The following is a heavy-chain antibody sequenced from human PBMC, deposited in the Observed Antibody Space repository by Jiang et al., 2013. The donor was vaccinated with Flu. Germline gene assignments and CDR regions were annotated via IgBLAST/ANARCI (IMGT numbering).Heavy chain of an antibody. D-gene: IGHD1-26*01. V-gene: IGHV4-39*01. J-gene: IGHJ4*02. Sequence: LLKPSETFSLTCIVSGGSISTADYYWGWIRQPPGKGLEWIATISYSGTTYYNPSLKSRVTISVDTSKNQFSLRLTSVTAADTAVYYCAGHEYAIATKHWGQGTLVAVSS. CDR1: GGSISTADYY. CDR3: AGHEYAIATKH. CDR2: ISYSGTT.